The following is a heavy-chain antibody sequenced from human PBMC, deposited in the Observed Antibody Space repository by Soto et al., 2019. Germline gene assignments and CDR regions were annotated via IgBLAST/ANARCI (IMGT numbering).Heavy chain of an antibody. D-gene: IGHD3-9*01. CDR1: GYSYIDYY. V-gene: IGHV1-2*02. CDR3: ARPPGYISDWCYFDL. Sequence: ASVKVSCKASGYSYIDYYMHWVRQAPGQGFEWMGRISPKSGGTNYAQKFEGRVTMTWDTSLNTAYMELSSLISEDTAVYYCARPPGYISDWCYFDLWGQGTLVTVSS. CDR2: ISPKSGGT. J-gene: IGHJ4*02.